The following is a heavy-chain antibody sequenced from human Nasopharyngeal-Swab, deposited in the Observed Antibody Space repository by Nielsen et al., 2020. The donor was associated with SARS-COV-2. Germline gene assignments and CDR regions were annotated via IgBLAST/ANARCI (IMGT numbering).Heavy chain of an antibody. V-gene: IGHV1-18*01. CDR3: AREDDYDILTGYPKPLDY. J-gene: IGHJ4*02. Sequence: WVRQAPGQGLEWMGWISAYNGNTNYAQEFQGRVSMTADTSTSTAYMELTSLRSDDTAVYYCAREDDYDILTGYPKPLDYWGQGTLVTVSS. CDR2: ISAYNGNT. D-gene: IGHD3-9*01.